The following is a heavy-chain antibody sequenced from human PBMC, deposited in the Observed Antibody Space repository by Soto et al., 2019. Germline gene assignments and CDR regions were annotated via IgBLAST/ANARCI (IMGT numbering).Heavy chain of an antibody. V-gene: IGHV5-51*01. CDR1: GYSFTSYW. D-gene: IGHD2-21*01. J-gene: IGHJ6*02. CDR2: IYPGDSDT. Sequence: GESLKISCKGSGYSFTSYWIGWVRQMPGKGLEWMGIIYPGDSDTRYSPSFQGQVTISADKSISTAYLQWSSLKASDTAMYYCARAPSGDYYYYGMDVWGQGTTVTVSS. CDR3: ARAPSGDYYYYGMDV.